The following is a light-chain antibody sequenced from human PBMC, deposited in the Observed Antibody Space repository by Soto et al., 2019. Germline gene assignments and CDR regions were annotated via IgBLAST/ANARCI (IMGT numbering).Light chain of an antibody. V-gene: IGKV1-5*01. J-gene: IGKJ1*01. CDR1: QSLGIW. CDR2: DAS. CDR3: QEYNSYSGT. Sequence: DIQMTHSHSTLSASVGDRVTITCRASQSLGIWLAWHQQKPGKAPKLLIYDASTLKSGVPSRFSGSGSGTKFTLTISSLQPDDFATYYCQEYNSYSGTFGQGTKVEVK.